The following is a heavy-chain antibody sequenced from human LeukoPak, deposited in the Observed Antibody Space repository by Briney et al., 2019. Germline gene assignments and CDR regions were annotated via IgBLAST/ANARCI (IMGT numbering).Heavy chain of an antibody. J-gene: IGHJ3*02. V-gene: IGHV3-74*01. CDR2: INSDGSST. CDR3: AHMVADAFDI. Sequence: PGGSLRLSCAASGFTFNSYWMHWVRQAPGKGLVWVSRINSDGSSTTYADSVKGRFIISRDNAKKTLYLQMNSLRAEDTAVYYCAHMVADAFDIWGQGTRVTVSS. CDR1: GFTFNSYW. D-gene: IGHD2-21*01.